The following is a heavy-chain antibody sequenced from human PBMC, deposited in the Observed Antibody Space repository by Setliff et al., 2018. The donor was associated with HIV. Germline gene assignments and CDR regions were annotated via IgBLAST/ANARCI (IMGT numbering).Heavy chain of an antibody. CDR1: GESFSGYY. CDR3: ARGGRDGTA. V-gene: IGHV4-34*01. CDR2: INHRGRT. Sequence: PSETLSLTCAVYGESFSGYYWNWIRQPPGKGLEWIGEINHRGRTNYNPSLKSRVTMSVDTSKNQFYLKLNSVTAADTAVYYCARGGRDGTAWGQGTLVTVSS. J-gene: IGHJ5*02.